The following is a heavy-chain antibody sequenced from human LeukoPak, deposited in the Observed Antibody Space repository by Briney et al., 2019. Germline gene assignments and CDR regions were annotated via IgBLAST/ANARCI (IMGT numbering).Heavy chain of an antibody. Sequence: SVKVSCKASGGTFSSYAIGWVRQAPGQGLEWMGGIIPIFGTANYAQKFQGRVTITADESTSTAYMELSSLRSEDTAVYYCASLMTTVTTVFDYWGQGTLVTVSS. J-gene: IGHJ4*02. V-gene: IGHV1-69*13. CDR3: ASLMTTVTTVFDY. D-gene: IGHD4-17*01. CDR2: IIPIFGTA. CDR1: GGTFSSYA.